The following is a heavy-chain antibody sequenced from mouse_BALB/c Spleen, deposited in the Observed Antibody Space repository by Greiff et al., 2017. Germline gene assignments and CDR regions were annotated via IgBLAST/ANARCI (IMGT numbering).Heavy chain of an antibody. D-gene: IGHD2-3*01. V-gene: IGHV5-6-5*01. Sequence: EVKLVESGGGLVKPGGSLKLSCAASGFTFSSYAMSWVRQTPEKRLEWVASISSGGSTYYPDSVKGRFTISRDNARNILYLQMSSLRSEDTAMYYCARGASGYSYAMDYWGQGTSVTVSS. J-gene: IGHJ4*01. CDR2: ISSGGST. CDR1: GFTFSSYA. CDR3: ARGASGYSYAMDY.